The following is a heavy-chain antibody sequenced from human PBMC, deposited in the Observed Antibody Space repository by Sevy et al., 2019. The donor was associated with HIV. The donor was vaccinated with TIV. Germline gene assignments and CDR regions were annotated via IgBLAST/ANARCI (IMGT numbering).Heavy chain of an antibody. CDR1: GFTFSSYW. Sequence: GGSLRLSCAASGFTFSSYWMSWVRQAPGKGREWVANIKQDGSEKYYVDSVKGRFTISRDNAKNSLYLQMNSLRAEDTAVYNCARDGSSYYDSSGYYDYWGQGTLVTVSS. J-gene: IGHJ4*02. CDR2: IKQDGSEK. D-gene: IGHD3-22*01. CDR3: ARDGSSYYDSSGYYDY. V-gene: IGHV3-7*01.